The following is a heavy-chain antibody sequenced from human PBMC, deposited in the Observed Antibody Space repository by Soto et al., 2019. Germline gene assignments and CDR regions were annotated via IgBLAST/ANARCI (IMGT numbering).Heavy chain of an antibody. J-gene: IGHJ4*02. CDR2: IWYDGSNK. Sequence: QVQLVESGGGVVQPGRSLRLSCAASGFTFSSYGMHWVRQAPGKGLEWVAVIWYDGSNKYYADSVKGRFTISRDNSKKPLNLQMNSLRAEDTAVYYCARGRWLQLGGDYWGQGTLVTVSS. V-gene: IGHV3-33*01. CDR1: GFTFSSYG. CDR3: ARGRWLQLGGDY. D-gene: IGHD5-12*01.